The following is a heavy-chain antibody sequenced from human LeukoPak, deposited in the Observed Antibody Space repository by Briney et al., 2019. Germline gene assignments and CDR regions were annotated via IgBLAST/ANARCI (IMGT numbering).Heavy chain of an antibody. CDR2: ISGDGDFT. J-gene: IGHJ4*02. CDR3: ARDLRSGWYYFDF. CDR1: GLTFDDYA. Sequence: GGSLRLSCAASGLTFDDYAMHRVRQTPGKALEWVSLISGDGDFTYYADSVKGRFTISRDNAKNSLYLQMNSLRDQDTAVYYCARDLRSGWYYFDFWGQGTLVTVSS. V-gene: IGHV3-43*02. D-gene: IGHD6-19*01.